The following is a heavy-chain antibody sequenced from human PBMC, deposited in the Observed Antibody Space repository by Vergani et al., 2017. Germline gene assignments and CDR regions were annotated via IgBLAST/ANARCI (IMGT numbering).Heavy chain of an antibody. CDR3: AKDRQRYCSSTSCYGDY. D-gene: IGHD2-2*01. CDR2: ISWNSGRI. V-gene: IGHV3-9*01. J-gene: IGHJ4*02. Sequence: EVQLVASGGALVQPGGSLKLSCAASGFTFDDYAMNWVRQAPGKGLEWVSGISWNSGRIGYADSVKGRFTISRDNAKNSLYLQMNSLRAEDTAVYYCAKDRQRYCSSTSCYGDYWGQGTLVTVSS. CDR1: GFTFDDYA.